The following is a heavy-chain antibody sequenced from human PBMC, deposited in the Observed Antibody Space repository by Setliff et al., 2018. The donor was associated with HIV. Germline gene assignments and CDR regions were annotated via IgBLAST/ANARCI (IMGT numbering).Heavy chain of an antibody. CDR2: SKGKADGETI. J-gene: IGHJ4*02. CDR3: ATESRLLAGGSYPFDN. D-gene: IGHD1-26*01. CDR1: GSMFTYAW. V-gene: IGHV3-15*01. Sequence: GGSLRLSCAASGSMFTYAWLSWVRQAPGKGLEWVGRSKGKADGETIDYATPVKGRFIISRDYSENTLFLQMNDLKIEDTGVYYCATESRLLAGGSYPFDNWGQGTLVTGLL.